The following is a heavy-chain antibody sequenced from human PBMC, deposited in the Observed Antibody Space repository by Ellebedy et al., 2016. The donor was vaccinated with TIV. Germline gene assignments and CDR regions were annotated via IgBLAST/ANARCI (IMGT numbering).Heavy chain of an antibody. CDR1: GDSISISTYY. V-gene: IGHV4-39*01. D-gene: IGHD3-10*01. Sequence: MPSETLSLTCNVSGDSISISTYYWGWIRQSPGKGLEWIGSIFFRGSTYYDPSLKSRLTISIDTSKNHFSLTLTSVTAADTAIYYCARQSGSRSFDNWGQGTLVTVSS. CDR3: ARQSGSRSFDN. J-gene: IGHJ4*02. CDR2: IFFRGST.